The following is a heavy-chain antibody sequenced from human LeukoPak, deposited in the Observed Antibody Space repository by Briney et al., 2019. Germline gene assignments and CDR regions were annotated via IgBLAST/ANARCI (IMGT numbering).Heavy chain of an antibody. J-gene: IGHJ4*02. CDR1: GGSVSSGSYY. Sequence: SETLSLTCTVSGGSVSSGSYYWSWIRQPPGKGLEWIGYIYYSGSTNYNPSLKSRVTISVDTSKNQFSLKLSSVTAADTAVYYCARDRCSSTSCYVDYWGQGTLVTISS. CDR3: ARDRCSSTSCYVDY. V-gene: IGHV4-61*01. D-gene: IGHD2-2*01. CDR2: IYYSGST.